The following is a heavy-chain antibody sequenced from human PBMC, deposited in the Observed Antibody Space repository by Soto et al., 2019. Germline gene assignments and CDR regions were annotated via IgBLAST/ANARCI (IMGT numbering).Heavy chain of an antibody. CDR1: GFTFSSYS. CDR2: ISSGSSTI. Sequence: GGSLRLSCAASGFTFSSYSMNWVRQAPGKGLEWVSYISSGSSTIYYADSVKGRFTISRDNAKNSLYLQMDSLRAEDTAVYYCARGIGPVPNFDYWGQGTLVTVSS. J-gene: IGHJ4*02. V-gene: IGHV3-48*01. D-gene: IGHD2-15*01. CDR3: ARGIGPVPNFDY.